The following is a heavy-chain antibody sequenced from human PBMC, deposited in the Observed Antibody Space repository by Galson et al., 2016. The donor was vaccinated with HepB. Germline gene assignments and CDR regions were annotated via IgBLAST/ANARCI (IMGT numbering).Heavy chain of an antibody. CDR1: GYTFTSYG. V-gene: IGHV1-18*01. D-gene: IGHD2-2*01. CDR3: ATEAGPAAMAGYFDY. CDR2: ISAYNGNT. J-gene: IGHJ4*02. Sequence: SVTVSCKASGYTFTSYGISWVRQAPGQGLEWMGWISAYNGNTNYAQKLQGRVTMTTDTSTSTAYMELRSLRSDDTAVYYCATEAGPAAMAGYFDYWGQGTLVTVSS.